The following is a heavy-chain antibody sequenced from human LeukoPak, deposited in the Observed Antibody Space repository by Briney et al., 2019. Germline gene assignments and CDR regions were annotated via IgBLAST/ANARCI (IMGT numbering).Heavy chain of an antibody. Sequence: ASVKVSCKASGYTFTSYGISWVRQAPGQGLEWMGWISAYNGNTNYAQKLQGRVTMTTDTSTSTAYMELRSLRSDDTAVYYCARDRGSGSYNYYGMDVWGQGTTVTVSS. CDR3: ARDRGSGSYNYYGMDV. CDR1: GYTFTSYG. CDR2: ISAYNGNT. V-gene: IGHV1-18*01. D-gene: IGHD3-10*01. J-gene: IGHJ6*02.